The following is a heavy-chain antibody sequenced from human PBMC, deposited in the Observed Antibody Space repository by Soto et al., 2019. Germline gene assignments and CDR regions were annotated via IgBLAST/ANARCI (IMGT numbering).Heavy chain of an antibody. CDR1: GFTFSDYY. Sequence: PGGSLRLSCAASGFTFSDYYMSWIRQAPGKGLEWVSYISGSSSYTNYVDSVKGRFTISRDDSKNTLYLQMNSLRVDDTAVYYCARDFIVGAPDYFDYWGQGTLVTVSS. D-gene: IGHD1-26*01. CDR2: ISGSSSYT. CDR3: ARDFIVGAPDYFDY. J-gene: IGHJ4*02. V-gene: IGHV3-11*06.